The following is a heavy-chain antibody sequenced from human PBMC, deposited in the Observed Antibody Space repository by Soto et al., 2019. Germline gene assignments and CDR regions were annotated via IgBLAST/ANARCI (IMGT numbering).Heavy chain of an antibody. CDR3: AAGEASSRNLAPYYLDF. D-gene: IGHD6-13*01. CDR2: IHYSGTT. CDR1: GGSMRNYF. J-gene: IGHJ4*02. V-gene: IGHV4-59*01. Sequence: PSETLSLTCTVSGGSMRNYFWTWIRQPPGKGLEWIGYIHYSGTTSFFPSYNPSLRSRVTISEDTSKNQFSLKLLSVTTADTAVYFCAAGEASSRNLAPYYLDFWGQGTLGTVS.